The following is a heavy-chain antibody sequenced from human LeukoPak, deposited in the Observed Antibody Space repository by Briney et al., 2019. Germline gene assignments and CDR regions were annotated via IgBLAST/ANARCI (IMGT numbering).Heavy chain of an antibody. CDR2: TYYRSKWYN. D-gene: IGHD3-22*01. J-gene: IGHJ5*02. CDR1: GDSVSSNSAA. V-gene: IGHV6-1*01. Sequence: SQTLSLTCAISGDSVSSNSAAWNWIRQSPSRGLEWLGRTYYRSKWYNDYAVSVKSRITINPDTSKNQFSLQLNSVTPEDTAVYYCARTSTLGYYDSSGYYYSSPFDPWGQGTLVTVSS. CDR3: ARTSTLGYYDSSGYYYSSPFDP.